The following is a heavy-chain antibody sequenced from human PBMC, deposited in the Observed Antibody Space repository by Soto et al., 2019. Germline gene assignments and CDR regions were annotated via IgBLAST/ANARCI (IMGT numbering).Heavy chain of an antibody. D-gene: IGHD5-18*01. CDR1: GGSISSGGYS. Sequence: SETLSLTCAVSGGSISSGGYSWTWIRQPPGKGLEWVGHTYHTGTAYYSPSLKSRVTISVDTSKNQFSLKLTSATAADTAVYYCARLVWSYGTWFDPWGQGTLVTVSS. CDR2: TYHTGTA. J-gene: IGHJ5*02. V-gene: IGHV4-30-2*01. CDR3: ARLVWSYGTWFDP.